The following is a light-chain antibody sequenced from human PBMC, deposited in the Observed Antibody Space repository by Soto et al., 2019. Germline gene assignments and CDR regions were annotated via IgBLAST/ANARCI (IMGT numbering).Light chain of an antibody. V-gene: IGKV4-1*01. CDR2: WAS. Sequence: DIVMTQSPDSLAVSLGERATINCKSRQSLLSSSNNKNFLAWYQQRPGQPPQRLISWASNRQSGVPDRFSIGGYGTDVTLNISSLQAEDVAVYWCQQYYNAPITCGGGPKVEIK. CDR3: QQYYNAPIT. CDR1: QSLLSSSNNKNF. J-gene: IGKJ4*01.